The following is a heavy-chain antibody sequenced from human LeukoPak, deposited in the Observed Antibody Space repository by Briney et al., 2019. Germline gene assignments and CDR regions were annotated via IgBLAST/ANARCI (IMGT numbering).Heavy chain of an antibody. CDR3: AKDIEGSNYYDSSGYYYGFDY. V-gene: IGHV3-9*01. J-gene: IGHJ4*02. D-gene: IGHD3-22*01. Sequence: GRSLRLSCAASGFTFDDYAMHWVRQAPGKGLEWVSGISWNSGSIGYADSVKGRFTISRDNAKNSLYLQMNSLRAGDTALYYCAKDIEGSNYYDSSGYYYGFDYWGQGTLVTVSS. CDR1: GFTFDDYA. CDR2: ISWNSGSI.